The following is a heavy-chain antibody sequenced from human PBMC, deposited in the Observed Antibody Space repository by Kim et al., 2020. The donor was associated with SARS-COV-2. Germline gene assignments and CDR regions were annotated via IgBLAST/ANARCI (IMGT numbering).Heavy chain of an antibody. CDR1: GGSIRSSTYY. Sequence: SETLSLTCTVSGGSIRSSTYYWGWIRPPPGKGLEWIGGIQYSGSTYYSPSLKSRVTMSVDTSKNQFSLNLSSVTAADTAVYYCARLGTSSSWPFDYWCQG. CDR3: ARLGTSSSWPFDY. J-gene: IGHJ4*02. CDR2: IQYSGST. D-gene: IGHD6-13*01. V-gene: IGHV4-39*01.